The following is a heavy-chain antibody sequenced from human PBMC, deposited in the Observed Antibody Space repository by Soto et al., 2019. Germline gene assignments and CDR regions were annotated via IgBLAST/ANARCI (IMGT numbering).Heavy chain of an antibody. J-gene: IGHJ4*02. CDR2: ISTSGTTI. CDR3: VRFGGAAAGPGDY. V-gene: IGHV3-48*03. Sequence: LRLSCVASEFTFSSYEMNWVRQAPGKGLEWVSYISTSGTTIYYTDSVKGRFTISRDNAKKSLCLQMNSLRAEDTAVYYCVRFGGAAAGPGDYWGQGTLVTVSS. CDR1: EFTFSSYE. D-gene: IGHD6-13*01.